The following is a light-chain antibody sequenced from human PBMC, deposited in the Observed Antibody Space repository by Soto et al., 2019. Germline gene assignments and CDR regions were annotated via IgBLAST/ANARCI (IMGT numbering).Light chain of an antibody. CDR1: QTISSW. CDR2: KAS. J-gene: IGKJ1*01. Sequence: MQLTKSPSTLSGSVGDRVTITCRASQTISSWLAWYQQKPGKAPKLLIYKASTLKSGVPSRFSGSGSGTEFTLTISSLQPDDFATYYCQHCNSYSEALGQGTKVDSK. V-gene: IGKV1-5*03. CDR3: QHCNSYSEA.